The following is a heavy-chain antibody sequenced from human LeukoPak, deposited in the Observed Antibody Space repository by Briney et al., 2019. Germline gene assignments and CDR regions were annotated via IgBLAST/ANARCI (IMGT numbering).Heavy chain of an antibody. CDR2: INDGGGYT. CDR1: GFTFNNYA. Sequence: GGSLRLSCAASGFTFNNYAMSWVRQAPGKGLEWVSTINDGGGYTYYADSVKGRFTISRDNSKNTLFLQMNSLGAEDTALYYCAKALAGLFDYWGQGTLVTVSS. V-gene: IGHV3-23*01. J-gene: IGHJ4*02. D-gene: IGHD6-19*01. CDR3: AKALAGLFDY.